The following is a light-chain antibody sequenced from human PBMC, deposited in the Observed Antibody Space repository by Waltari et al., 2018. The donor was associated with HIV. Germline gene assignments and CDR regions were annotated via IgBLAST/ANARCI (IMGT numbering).Light chain of an antibody. CDR2: KAS. CDR3: QQYSSYSS. Sequence: DIQMTQSPSTLSASVGDRVTLTCRASQSISRRLAWYQQKPGKAPKLLIYKASSLESGVPSRFSGSGSGTEFTLTISSLQPDDFATYYCQQYSSYSSFGQGTKVEIK. J-gene: IGKJ1*01. V-gene: IGKV1-5*03. CDR1: QSISRR.